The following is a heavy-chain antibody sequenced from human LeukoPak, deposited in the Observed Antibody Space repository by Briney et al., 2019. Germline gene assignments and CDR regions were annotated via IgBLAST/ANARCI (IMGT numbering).Heavy chain of an antibody. CDR3: ARHGAAAGRIFDY. V-gene: IGHV4-59*08. CDR2: IYYSGST. CDR1: GGSISSYY. D-gene: IGHD6-13*01. J-gene: IGHJ4*02. Sequence: SETLSLTCTVSGGSISSYYWSWIRQPPGKGLEWIGYIYYSGSTNYNPSLKSRVTISVDTSKNQFSLKLSFVTAADTAVYYCARHGAAAGRIFDYWGQGTLATVSS.